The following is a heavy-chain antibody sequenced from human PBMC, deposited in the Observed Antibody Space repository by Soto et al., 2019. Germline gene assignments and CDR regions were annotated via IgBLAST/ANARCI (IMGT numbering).Heavy chain of an antibody. J-gene: IGHJ4*02. CDR1: GFIFRTYG. V-gene: IGHV3-30*05. Sequence: QVNLVESGGGVVQPGRSLRLSCAASGFIFRTYGMHWVRQSPGKGLEWVADISHDGKWKQHADSVKGRFTISRDNFKNTLFLEMNNLRTEDTGIYHCARGSEFGLVPQGQWGQGTPVIVSS. D-gene: IGHD6-6*01. CDR3: ARGSEFGLVPQGQ. CDR2: ISHDGKWK.